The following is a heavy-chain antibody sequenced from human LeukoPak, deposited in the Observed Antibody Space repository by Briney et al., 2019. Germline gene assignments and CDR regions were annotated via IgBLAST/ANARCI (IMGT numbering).Heavy chain of an antibody. J-gene: IGHJ4*02. D-gene: IGHD3-16*02. CDR2: ITDSGDRT. CDR3: VRDYLATFSFDY. CDR1: GFTLSREV. Sequence: GGSLRLSCAGSGFTLSREVMHWVRQAPGKGLEHVSTITDSGDRTHYADSVKGRFTISRDNPKGTLFLQMDSLRAEDTAIYYCVRDYLATFSFDYWGQGTLVTVSS. V-gene: IGHV3-64*02.